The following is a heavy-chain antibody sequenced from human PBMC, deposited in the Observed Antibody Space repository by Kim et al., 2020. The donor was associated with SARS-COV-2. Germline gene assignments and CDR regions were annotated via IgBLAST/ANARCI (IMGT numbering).Heavy chain of an antibody. Sequence: GGSLRLSCAASGFSFTTYGMSWVRQAPGKGLEWVSGISGTGGGTYYADSVKGRFTISRDSSKNTLYLQMNSLRAEDTAVYYCAKRHGLKGATKNFDYWGQGTLVTVSS. CDR2: ISGTGGGT. J-gene: IGHJ4*02. CDR3: AKRHGLKGATKNFDY. V-gene: IGHV3-23*01. D-gene: IGHD1-26*01. CDR1: GFSFTTYG.